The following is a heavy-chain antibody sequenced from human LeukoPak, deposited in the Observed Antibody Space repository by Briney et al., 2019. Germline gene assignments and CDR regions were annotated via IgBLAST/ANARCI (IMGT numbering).Heavy chain of an antibody. Sequence: GGSLRLSCEASGFTFSSYWMHWVRQVPGKGLVWVSRINGDGSSTTYADAVKGRFTISRDNAKNTLYLQMRSLRAEDTAVYYCARRGLVPAFDIWGQGTMVTVAS. D-gene: IGHD2-2*01. CDR2: INGDGSST. CDR3: ARRGLVPAFDI. V-gene: IGHV3-74*01. CDR1: GFTFSSYW. J-gene: IGHJ3*02.